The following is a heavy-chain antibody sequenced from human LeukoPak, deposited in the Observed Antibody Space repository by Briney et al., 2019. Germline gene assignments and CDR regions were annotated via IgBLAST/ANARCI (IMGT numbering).Heavy chain of an antibody. CDR2: LCNSGNT. D-gene: IGHD2-2*01. CDR1: GASISSGSFC. V-gene: IGHV4-61*02. CDR3: ARDVVVLPAARDYYYYMDV. J-gene: IGHJ6*03. Sequence: KPSETLSLTCTVSGASISSGSFCWSWIRQPAGKGLEWIGRLCNSGNTDYNPSLKSRVTISKDTSKNQFSLTLSSVTAADTAVYYCARDVVVLPAARDYYYYMDVWGKGTTVTVSS.